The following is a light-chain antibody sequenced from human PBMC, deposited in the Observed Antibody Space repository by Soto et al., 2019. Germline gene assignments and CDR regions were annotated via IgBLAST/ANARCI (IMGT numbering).Light chain of an antibody. V-gene: IGKV1-12*01. J-gene: IGKJ4*01. CDR2: AAS. Sequence: DIQVTQSPSTLSASVGDRVTITCGASQSIGTWLAWYQQKPGKAPKLLIYAASTLYGGVPSRFSGSGSGTDFALTITSLQAEDFATYYCQQSYSTPLTFGGGTKVDIK. CDR3: QQSYSTPLT. CDR1: QSIGTW.